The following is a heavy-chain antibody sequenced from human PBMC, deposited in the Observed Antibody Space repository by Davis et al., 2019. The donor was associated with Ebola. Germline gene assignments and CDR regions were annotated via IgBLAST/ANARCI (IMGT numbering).Heavy chain of an antibody. J-gene: IGHJ4*02. CDR1: GFTSSAYA. V-gene: IGHV3-23*01. D-gene: IGHD6-19*01. CDR3: ARENGIAVAGTYFYFHY. Sequence: GGSLSLSCAASGFTSSAYALTWFCREPGRVLGWVATTDSGGHSTYYVDPVKGRLTISRDNSRDPLFLQMASLGAEDTAVYYCARENGIAVAGTYFYFHYWGQGTLITVSS. CDR2: TDSGGHST.